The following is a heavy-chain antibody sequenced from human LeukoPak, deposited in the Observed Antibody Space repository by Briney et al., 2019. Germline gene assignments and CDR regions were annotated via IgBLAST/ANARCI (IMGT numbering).Heavy chain of an antibody. J-gene: IGHJ5*02. V-gene: IGHV4-34*01. CDR1: RGSIRSHY. CDR3: ARRINWFDP. Sequence: SETLSLTCTVSRGSIRSHYWSWIRQPPGKGLEWIGEINHSGSTNYNPSLKSRVTISVDTSKNQFSLKLSSVTAADTAVYYCARRINWFDPWGQGTLVTVSS. CDR2: INHSGST.